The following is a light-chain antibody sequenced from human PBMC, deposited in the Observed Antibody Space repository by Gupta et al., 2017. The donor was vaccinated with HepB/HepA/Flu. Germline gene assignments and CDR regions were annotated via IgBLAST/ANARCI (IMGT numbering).Light chain of an antibody. CDR2: AAS. Sequence: IQITQSPSSLSASVADRVTITCRASQDISNYLAWFQHKPGQAPKSLIYAASNVQCGVPSKFSGSGSGTDFTLTISSLQPEDFATYYCQHYDTYPITFGGGTKVQIK. CDR3: QHYDTYPIT. V-gene: IGKV1-16*02. J-gene: IGKJ4*01. CDR1: QDISNY.